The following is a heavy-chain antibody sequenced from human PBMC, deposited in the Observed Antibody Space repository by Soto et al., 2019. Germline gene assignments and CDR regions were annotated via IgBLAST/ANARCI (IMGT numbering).Heavy chain of an antibody. V-gene: IGHV1-18*01. CDR2: ISAHNGNT. D-gene: IGHD1-1*01. J-gene: IGHJ4*02. Sequence: QVHLVQSGAEVKKPGASVKVSCKGSGYAFTTYGITWVRQAPGQGLEWMGWISAHNGNTNYAQKLQGRGTVTRDTSTSRAYMWLRSLRSDDTAVYYCARGRYGDYWGQGALVTVSS. CDR1: GYAFTTYG. CDR3: ARGRYGDY.